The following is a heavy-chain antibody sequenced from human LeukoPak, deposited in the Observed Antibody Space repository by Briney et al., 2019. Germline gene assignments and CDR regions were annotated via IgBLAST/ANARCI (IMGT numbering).Heavy chain of an antibody. CDR2: IYYSGST. Sequence: PSETLSLTCAVSGGSISGYYWGWIRQPPGKGLEWIGNIYYSGSTYYNPSLKSRVTISVDTSKNQFSLKLSSVTAADTAVYYCARLWGFDPWGQGTLVTVSS. V-gene: IGHV4-39*01. CDR3: ARLWGFDP. CDR1: GGSISGYY. D-gene: IGHD7-27*01. J-gene: IGHJ5*02.